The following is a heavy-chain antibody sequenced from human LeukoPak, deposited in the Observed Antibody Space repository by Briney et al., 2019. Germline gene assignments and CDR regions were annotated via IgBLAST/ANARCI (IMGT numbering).Heavy chain of an antibody. Sequence: GGSLRLSCAASGYTFSDYSVNWVRPVPGKGLEWVSSIRSSGTYIYYADSVKGRCTISRDNAKNSLFPQMNSLRAEDTAVYYCVSGNDPDYVWGTYRLDAFDIWGEGTMVIVSS. V-gene: IGHV3-21*01. J-gene: IGHJ3*02. D-gene: IGHD3-16*02. CDR3: VSGNDPDYVWGTYRLDAFDI. CDR1: GYTFSDYS. CDR2: IRSSGTYI.